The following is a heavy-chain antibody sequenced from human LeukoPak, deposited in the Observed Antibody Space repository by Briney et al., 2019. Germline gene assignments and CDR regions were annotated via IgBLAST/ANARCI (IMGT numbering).Heavy chain of an antibody. CDR3: ARDLFPYYYDKTDY. CDR1: GFTFSMYW. J-gene: IGHJ4*02. Sequence: PGGSLRLSCAASGFTFSMYWMSWVRQAPGKGLEWVANIKQDGNEKYYVDSVTGRFTISRDHAKNSLYLQMNSLRAEDTAVYYCARDLFPYYYDKTDYWGQGTLVTVSS. D-gene: IGHD3-22*01. CDR2: IKQDGNEK. V-gene: IGHV3-7*01.